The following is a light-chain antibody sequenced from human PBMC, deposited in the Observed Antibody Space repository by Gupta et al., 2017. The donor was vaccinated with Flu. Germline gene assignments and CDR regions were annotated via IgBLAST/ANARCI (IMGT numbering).Light chain of an antibody. CDR2: LNS. J-gene: IGKJ2*01. CDR3: MQDLQTPYT. V-gene: IGKV2-28*01. CDR1: NSLFHSNDYNY. Sequence: IVMPHSPPPLLFMPEEPASISCSSRNSLFHSNDYNYLDWYLQKPGQSPQLLIYLNSNRASGVPDRFSGGGSGIDFTLNVSRVEAEDVGVYYCMQDLQTPYTFGQGTKLEIK.